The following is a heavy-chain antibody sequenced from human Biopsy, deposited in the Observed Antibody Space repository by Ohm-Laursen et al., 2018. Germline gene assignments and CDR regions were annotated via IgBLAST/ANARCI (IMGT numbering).Heavy chain of an antibody. CDR3: AADINVWNVNY. D-gene: IGHD1-1*01. V-gene: IGHV1-24*01. Sequence: SSVKVSCKVSEYTLTELPMHWVRQAPGKGLEWMGGFDPENGQTLYAQKFQGRVTMTEDTSTDTAYMELSSLRSEDTAVYYCAADINVWNVNYWGQGTQVTVSS. CDR1: EYTLTELP. CDR2: FDPENGQT. J-gene: IGHJ4*02.